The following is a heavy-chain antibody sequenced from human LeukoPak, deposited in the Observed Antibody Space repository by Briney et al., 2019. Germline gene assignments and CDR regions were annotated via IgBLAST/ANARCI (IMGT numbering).Heavy chain of an antibody. V-gene: IGHV4-30-4*08. D-gene: IGHD1-26*01. CDR1: GGSISSGDYY. Sequence: PSQTPSLTCTVSGGSISSGDYYWSWIRQPPGKGLEWIGYIYYSGSTYYNPSLKSRVTISVDTSKNQFSLKLSSVTAADTAVYYCARATSGSYSPDAFDIWGQGTMVTVSS. J-gene: IGHJ3*02. CDR2: IYYSGST. CDR3: ARATSGSYSPDAFDI.